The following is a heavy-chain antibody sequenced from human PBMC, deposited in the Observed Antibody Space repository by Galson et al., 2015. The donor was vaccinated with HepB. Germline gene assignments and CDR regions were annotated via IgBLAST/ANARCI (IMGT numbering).Heavy chain of an antibody. J-gene: IGHJ6*02. Sequence: QSGAEVKKPGESLRISCKGSGYSFTSYWISWVRQMPGKGLEWMGRIDPSDSYTNYSPSFQGHVTISADKSISTAHLQWSSLKASDTAMYYCARLTYYYGSEPFYGMDVWGQGTTVTVSS. CDR1: GYSFTSYW. D-gene: IGHD3-10*01. CDR2: IDPSDSYT. CDR3: ARLTYYYGSEPFYGMDV. V-gene: IGHV5-10-1*01.